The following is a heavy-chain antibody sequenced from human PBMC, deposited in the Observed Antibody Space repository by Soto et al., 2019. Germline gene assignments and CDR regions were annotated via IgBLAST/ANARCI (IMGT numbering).Heavy chain of an antibody. J-gene: IGHJ4*02. D-gene: IGHD6-6*01. CDR1: GYIFTNFY. CDR3: TRGLASGDY. CDR2: IKPKGGST. Sequence: QVQLVQPGAEVKKPGASVKFSCKASGYIFTNFYRHWVRQAPGQGLEWIGIIKPKGGSTNYAQNFQGRVTMTRDTSTSTVYMDLSSLRSEDTAVYYCTRGLASGDYWGQGTLITVSS. V-gene: IGHV1-46*03.